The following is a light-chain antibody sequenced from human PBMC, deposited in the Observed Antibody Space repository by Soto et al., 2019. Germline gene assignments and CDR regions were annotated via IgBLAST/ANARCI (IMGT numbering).Light chain of an antibody. J-gene: IGKJ3*01. CDR3: QQYTSSPFT. Sequence: EIVLTQSPGTLSLSPGDRATLSCRASQSVGSNYLAWYQQKPGQAPRLLIYDASSRATGIPDRFSGSGSGTDFTLTISRLEPEDFAVYYCQQYTSSPFTFGPGTTGDIK. V-gene: IGKV3-20*01. CDR1: QSVGSNY. CDR2: DAS.